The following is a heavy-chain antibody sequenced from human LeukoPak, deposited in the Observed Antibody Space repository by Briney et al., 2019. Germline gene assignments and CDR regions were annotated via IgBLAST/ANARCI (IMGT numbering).Heavy chain of an antibody. D-gene: IGHD1-26*01. CDR1: GFTFSSHW. J-gene: IGHJ4*02. V-gene: IGHV3-7*03. CDR3: ARVPLGAANFDY. Sequence: GGSLRLSCAASGFTFSSHWMSWVRQAPGKGLEWVANIKQDGSETYYVDSVEGRFTISRDNAKNSLYLQLNSLRAEDTAVYYCARVPLGAANFDYWGQGTLVTVSS. CDR2: IKQDGSET.